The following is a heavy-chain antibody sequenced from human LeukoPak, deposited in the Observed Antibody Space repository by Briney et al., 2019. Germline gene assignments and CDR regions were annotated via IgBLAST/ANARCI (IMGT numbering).Heavy chain of an antibody. J-gene: IGHJ3*02. CDR3: AREDSRRSRGAFDI. V-gene: IGHV4-59*01. Sequence: SETLSLTCTVSGGSISSYYWSWIRQPPGKGLEWIGYIYYSGSTNYNPSLKSRVTISVDTSKNQFSLKLSSVTAADTAVYYCAREDSRRSRGAFDIWGQGTMVTVSS. CDR2: IYYSGST. D-gene: IGHD1-26*01. CDR1: GGSISSYY.